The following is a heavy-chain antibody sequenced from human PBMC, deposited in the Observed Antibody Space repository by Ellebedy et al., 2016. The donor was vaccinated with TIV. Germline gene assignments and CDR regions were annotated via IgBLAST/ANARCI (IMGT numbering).Heavy chain of an antibody. Sequence: ASVKVSCKASGYTFTTYYIHWVRQAPGQGLEWVGTLNPSTGGTSYAQKFQGRVTLTRDASTSTAYMELSRLRSDDTAVYYCARIGYSGGAADFDSWGQGTLVTVSS. V-gene: IGHV1-46*01. CDR1: GYTFTTYY. CDR2: LNPSTGGT. J-gene: IGHJ4*02. CDR3: ARIGYSGGAADFDS. D-gene: IGHD6-25*01.